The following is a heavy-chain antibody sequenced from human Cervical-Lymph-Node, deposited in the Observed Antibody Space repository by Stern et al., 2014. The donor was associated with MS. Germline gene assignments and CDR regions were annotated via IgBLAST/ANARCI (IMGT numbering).Heavy chain of an antibody. CDR1: GDSISSSSHY. CDR2: IYYSGNT. CDR3: ARLSSGSYFRVNMFDY. V-gene: IGHV4-39*01. D-gene: IGHD1-26*01. Sequence: VQLVESGPGLVKPSETLSLTCTVSGDSISSSSHYWGWIRQPPGKGLEWIGSIYYSGNTYHNPSLKSRVTMSVDTSKNQFSLKLSSGTAADAAVYYCARLSSGSYFRVNMFDYWGQGTLVTVSS. J-gene: IGHJ4*02.